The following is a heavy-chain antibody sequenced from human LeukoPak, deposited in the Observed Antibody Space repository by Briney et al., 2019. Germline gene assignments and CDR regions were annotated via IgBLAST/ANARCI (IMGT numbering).Heavy chain of an antibody. CDR2: ISAYNGNT. CDR1: GYTFTSYG. V-gene: IGHV1-18*01. Sequence: ASVKVSCKASGYTFTSYGISWVRQAPGQGLEWMGWISAYNGNTNYAQKLQSRVTMTTDTSTSTAYMELRSLRSDDTAVYYCARFGYSSAKDYYYGMDVWGQGTTVTVSS. CDR3: ARFGYSSAKDYYYGMDV. J-gene: IGHJ6*02. D-gene: IGHD6-19*01.